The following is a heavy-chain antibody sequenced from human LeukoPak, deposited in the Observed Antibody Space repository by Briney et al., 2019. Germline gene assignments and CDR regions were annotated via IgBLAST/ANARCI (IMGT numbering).Heavy chain of an antibody. CDR2: VDGSGVST. CDR3: AKKGDNYDYGMDV. V-gene: IGHV3-23*01. D-gene: IGHD2-21*02. Sequence: GGSLRLSCAASGITFSSYGMSWVRQSPGKGLEWVSTVDGSGVSTYYAESVKGRFTISRDNSKNTLYLQMNSLRAEDTAVYYCAKKGDNYDYGMDVWGQGTTVTVSS. J-gene: IGHJ6*02. CDR1: GITFSSYG.